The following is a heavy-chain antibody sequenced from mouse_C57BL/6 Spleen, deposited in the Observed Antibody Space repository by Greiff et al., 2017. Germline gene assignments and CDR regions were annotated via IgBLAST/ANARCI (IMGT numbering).Heavy chain of an antibody. V-gene: IGHV5-17*01. D-gene: IGHD2-4*01. J-gene: IGHJ2*01. CDR2: ISSGRSTI. Sequence: DVKLVESGGGLVKPGGSLKLSCAASGFTFSDYGMHWVRQAPEKGLEWVAYISSGRSTIYYADTVKGRFTISRDNAKNTLFLQMTSLRSEDTAMYYCARAANYYDYDGGFDYWGHGTTLTFSS. CDR1: GFTFSDYG. CDR3: ARAANYYDYDGGFDY.